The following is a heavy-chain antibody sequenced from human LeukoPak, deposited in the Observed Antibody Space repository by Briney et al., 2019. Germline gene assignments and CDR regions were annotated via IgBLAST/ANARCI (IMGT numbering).Heavy chain of an antibody. CDR1: GGSISINTYY. CDR2: IYYSGTA. Sequence: SETLSLTCTVSGGSISINTYYWGWTRQPPGKGLEWIASIYYSGTAYYNPSLKSRVTISVDTSKNQFSLQLSSVTAADTAVYYCARHGGSYIHYFDYWRQGALVTVSS. V-gene: IGHV4-39*01. D-gene: IGHD1-26*01. J-gene: IGHJ4*02. CDR3: ARHGGSYIHYFDY.